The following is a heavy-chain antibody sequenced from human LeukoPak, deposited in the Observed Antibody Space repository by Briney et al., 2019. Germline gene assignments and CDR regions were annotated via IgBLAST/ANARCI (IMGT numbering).Heavy chain of an antibody. CDR2: ISAYNGNT. J-gene: IGHJ4*02. CDR1: GYTFTSHG. D-gene: IGHD3-22*01. Sequence: ASVKVSCTAAGYTFTSHGFIWLRQAPGQGLEWMGWISAYNGNTNYAQKLQGRVTMTTDTSTSTAYMELRSLRSDDTAVYYCARVPSSGPNIFDYWGQGTLVTVSS. CDR3: ARVPSSGPNIFDY. V-gene: IGHV1-18*01.